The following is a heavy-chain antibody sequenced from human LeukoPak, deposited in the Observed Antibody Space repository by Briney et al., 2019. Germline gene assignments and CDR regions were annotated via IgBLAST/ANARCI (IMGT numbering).Heavy chain of an antibody. V-gene: IGHV3-7*01. J-gene: IGHJ6*02. D-gene: IGHD1-14*01. CDR3: ARSRYLDV. Sequence: GGSLRLSCAASGFTFSSYWMSWGRQAPGKGLEWVANIKQDGSEKCFVDSVKGRFTISRDNAKNSLYLQLNSLRAEDTAVYYCARSRYLDVWGQGTTVTVSS. CDR2: IKQDGSEK. CDR1: GFTFSSYW.